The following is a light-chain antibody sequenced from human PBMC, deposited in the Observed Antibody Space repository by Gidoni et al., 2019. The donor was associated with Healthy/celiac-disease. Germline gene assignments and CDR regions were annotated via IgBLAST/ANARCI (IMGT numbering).Light chain of an antibody. Sequence: IQITQSPSSLSASVGDRVTITCRASQSISSYLNWYQQKPGKAPKLLIYAAASLQSGVPTRFSGSGSGTDFTLTISSLQPEDFATYYCQQSYSTPRVFTFXPXTKVDIK. CDR2: AAA. CDR1: QSISSY. V-gene: IGKV1-39*01. CDR3: QQSYSTPRVFT. J-gene: IGKJ3*01.